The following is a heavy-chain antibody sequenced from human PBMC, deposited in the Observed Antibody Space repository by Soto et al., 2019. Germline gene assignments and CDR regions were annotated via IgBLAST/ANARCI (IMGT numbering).Heavy chain of an antibody. CDR1: GYTFTSYA. D-gene: IGHD1-20*01. V-gene: IGHV1-3*01. CDR2: INADNGNT. CDR3: AIGLTGYLHYLDF. Sequence: ASVKVSCKASGYTFTSYAMHWVRQAPGQRLEWMGWINADNGNTKYSQKFQGRVTITRDTSASTAYMELSSLRSEDTAVYYCAIGLTGYLHYLDFWGQGTTVTVSS. J-gene: IGHJ4*02.